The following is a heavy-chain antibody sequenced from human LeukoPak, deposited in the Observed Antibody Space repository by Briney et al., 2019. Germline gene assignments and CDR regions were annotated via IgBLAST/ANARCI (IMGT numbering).Heavy chain of an antibody. CDR1: GGSISSYY. CDR3: ARIGYCSGGSCYTWFDP. Sequence: SETLSLTFTVSGGSISSYYWSWIRQPPGKGLEWIGYIYYSGSTNYNPSLKSRVTISVDTSKNQFSLKLSSVTAADTAVYYCARIGYCSGGSCYTWFDPWGQGTLVTVSS. D-gene: IGHD2-15*01. CDR2: IYYSGST. J-gene: IGHJ5*02. V-gene: IGHV4-59*01.